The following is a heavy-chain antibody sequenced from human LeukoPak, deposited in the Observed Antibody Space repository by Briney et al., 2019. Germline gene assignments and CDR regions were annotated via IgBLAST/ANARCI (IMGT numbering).Heavy chain of an antibody. J-gene: IGHJ6*03. V-gene: IGHV1-46*01. CDR2: INPSGSST. CDR3: ARDRRSSGWYTYDYYYSMDV. Sequence: GASVKVSCKASGYTFARYYMHWVRQAPGQGLVWMGMINPSGSSTTYAQKFQGRVTMTRDMSTSTVYMVLSSLRSEDTAVYYCARDRRSSGWYTYDYYYSMDVWGKGTTVTVSS. D-gene: IGHD6-19*01. CDR1: GYTFARYY.